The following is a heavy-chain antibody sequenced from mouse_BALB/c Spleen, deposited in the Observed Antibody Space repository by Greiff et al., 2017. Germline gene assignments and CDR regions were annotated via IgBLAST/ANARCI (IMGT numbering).Heavy chain of an antibody. V-gene: IGHV3-6*02. CDR2: ISDDGSN. J-gene: IGHJ3*01. Sequence: DVQLQESGPGLVKPSQSLSLTCSVTGYSITSGYYWNWIRQFPGNKLEWMGYISDDGSNNYKPSLKNRIPITRGTYKNQFCLMFNSVPTEATATYYCARGNRPPFAYWGQGTLVTVAA. CDR1: GYSITSGYY. CDR3: ARGNRPPFAY.